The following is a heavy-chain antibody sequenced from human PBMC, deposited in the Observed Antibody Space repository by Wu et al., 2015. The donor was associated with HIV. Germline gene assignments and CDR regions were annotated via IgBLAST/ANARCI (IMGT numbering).Heavy chain of an antibody. CDR3: ARGHYYDASSSPMF. CDR1: GGTFSSYA. D-gene: IGHD3-22*01. Sequence: QVQLLQSGAEVKRPGSSVKVSCKASGGTFSSYAISWVRQAPGQGLEWMGRIIPGMGTTAYTQKFQGRVTMTTDTSTNTAYLELRSLRSDDTAMYYCARGHYYDASSSPMFWGQGTLVTVSS. CDR2: IIPGMGTT. J-gene: IGHJ4*02. V-gene: IGHV1-69*08.